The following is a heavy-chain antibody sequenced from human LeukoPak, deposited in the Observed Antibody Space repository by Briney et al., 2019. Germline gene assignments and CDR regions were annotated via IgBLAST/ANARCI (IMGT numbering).Heavy chain of an antibody. J-gene: IGHJ2*01. CDR2: INHSGST. V-gene: IGHV4-34*01. CDR3: ARGRLLWFGEPHWYFDL. Sequence: PSETLSLTCAVYGGSFSGYYWSWIRQPPAKGLEWIGEINHSGSTNYNPSLKSRVTISVDTSKNQFSLKLSSVTAADTAVYYCARGRLLWFGEPHWYFDLWGRGTLVTVSS. D-gene: IGHD3-10*01. CDR1: GGSFSGYY.